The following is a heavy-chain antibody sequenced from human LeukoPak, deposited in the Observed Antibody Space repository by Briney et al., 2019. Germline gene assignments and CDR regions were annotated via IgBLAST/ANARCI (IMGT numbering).Heavy chain of an antibody. V-gene: IGHV3-48*01. Sequence: PGGSLRLSCAASGFTFSSYSMNWVRRAPGKGLEWVSYISSSSSTIYYADSVKGRFTISRDNAKNSLYLQMNSLRAEDTAVYYCARANDYGSGSYNYWGQGTLVTVSS. CDR1: GFTFSSYS. D-gene: IGHD3-10*01. CDR3: ARANDYGSGSYNY. CDR2: ISSSSSTI. J-gene: IGHJ4*02.